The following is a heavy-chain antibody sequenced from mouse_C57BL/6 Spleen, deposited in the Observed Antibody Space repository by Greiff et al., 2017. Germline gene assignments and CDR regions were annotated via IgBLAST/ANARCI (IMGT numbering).Heavy chain of an antibody. CDR2: IYPGSGNT. V-gene: IGHV1-76*01. J-gene: IGHJ3*01. CDR1: GYTFTDYY. CDR3: AIITTVVPFAD. Sequence: QVQLKESGAELVRPGASVKLSCKASGYTFTDYYINWVKQRPGQGLEWIARIYPGSGNTYYNEKFKGKATLTAEKSSSTAYMQLSSLTSEDSAVYFCAIITTVVPFADWGQGTLVTVSA. D-gene: IGHD1-1*01.